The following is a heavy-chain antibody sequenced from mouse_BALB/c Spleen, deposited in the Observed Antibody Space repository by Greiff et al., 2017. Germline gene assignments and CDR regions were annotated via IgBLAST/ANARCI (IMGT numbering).Heavy chain of an antibody. D-gene: IGHD4-1*01. Sequence: VQLVESGPGLVQPSQSLSITCTVSGFSLTSYGVHWVLQSPGKGLEWLGVIWSGGSTDYNAAFISRLSISKDNSKSQVFFKMNSLQANDTAIYYCARKNWVYYAMDYWGQGTSVTVSS. CDR2: IWSGGST. CDR1: GFSLTSYG. CDR3: ARKNWVYYAMDY. J-gene: IGHJ4*01. V-gene: IGHV2-2*02.